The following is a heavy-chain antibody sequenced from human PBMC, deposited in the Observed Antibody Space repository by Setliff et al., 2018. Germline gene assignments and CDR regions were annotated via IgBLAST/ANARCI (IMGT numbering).Heavy chain of an antibody. D-gene: IGHD3-10*01. CDR3: ARGRYYGSGSYSL. CDR2: INYSGST. Sequence: SETLSLTCAVYGESFSAYHCSWIRLAPGKGLEWIGDINYSGSTNFNPSLKSRVTISRDTSKNQLSLNLSSVTAADTAVYYCARGRYYGSGSYSLWGQGTLVTVSS. J-gene: IGHJ4*02. CDR1: GESFSAYH. V-gene: IGHV4-34*01.